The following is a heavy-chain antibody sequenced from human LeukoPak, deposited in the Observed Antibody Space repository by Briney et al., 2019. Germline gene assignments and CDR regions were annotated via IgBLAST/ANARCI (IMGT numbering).Heavy chain of an antibody. V-gene: IGHV3-23*01. CDR2: ISGSGGST. D-gene: IGHD1-26*01. CDR3: AKVLVGPTYYFDY. Sequence: GASLRLSCVASGFTFSSYAMSWVRQAPGKGLEWVSAISGSGGSTYYADSVKGRFTISRDNSKNTLYLQMNSLRAEDTAIYYCAKVLVGPTYYFDYWGQGTLVTVSS. CDR1: GFTFSSYA. J-gene: IGHJ4*02.